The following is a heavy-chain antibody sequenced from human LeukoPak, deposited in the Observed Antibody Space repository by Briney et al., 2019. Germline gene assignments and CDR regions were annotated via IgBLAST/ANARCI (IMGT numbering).Heavy chain of an antibody. V-gene: IGHV3-7*04. CDR3: TRVGYIDAGIDY. CDR2: IKQDGSKK. D-gene: IGHD5-24*01. Sequence: GGSLRLSCVASGFPFSIYWMTWVRQAPGKGLEWVANIKQDGSKKSYVDSVKGRFTISRDNAKNSLYLQMNSLRAEDTAIYYCTRVGYIDAGIDYWGQGTLVTLPS. J-gene: IGHJ4*02. CDR1: GFPFSIYW.